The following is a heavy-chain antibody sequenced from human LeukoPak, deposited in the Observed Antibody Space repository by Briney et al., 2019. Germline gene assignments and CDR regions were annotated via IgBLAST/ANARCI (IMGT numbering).Heavy chain of an antibody. D-gene: IGHD3-22*01. CDR1: GGTFSSYA. CDR2: IIPIFGTA. V-gene: IGHV1-69*06. J-gene: IGHJ5*02. CDR3: ARDGYYYDSSGRGFDP. Sequence: GASVKVSCKASGGTFSSYAISWVRQAPGQGLEWMGGIIPIFGTANYAQKFQGRVTITADKSTSTAYMELSGLRSEDTAVYYCARDGYYYDSSGRGFDPWGQGTLVTVSS.